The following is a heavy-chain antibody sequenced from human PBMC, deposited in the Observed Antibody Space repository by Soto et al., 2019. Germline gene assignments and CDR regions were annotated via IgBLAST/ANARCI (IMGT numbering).Heavy chain of an antibody. V-gene: IGHV4-31*11. CDR2: TYYSGNT. Sequence: PSETLSLTCGVSDSSINSNYYWLWIRQHPGKGLEWIGYTYYSGNTYYNPSLKSRVTMSVDTSKNQFSLRLSSVTAADTAVYYCARDPHYTDSSGYYVSSGNFDSWGQGILVTVSS. CDR3: ARDPHYTDSSGYYVSSGNFDS. D-gene: IGHD3-22*01. J-gene: IGHJ4*02. CDR1: DSSINSNYY.